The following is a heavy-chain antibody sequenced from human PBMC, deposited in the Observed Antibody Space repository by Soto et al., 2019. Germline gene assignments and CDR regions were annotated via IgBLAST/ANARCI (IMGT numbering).Heavy chain of an antibody. CDR1: GFAFSSYW. CDR3: ARVGQGRYYFDY. J-gene: IGHJ4*02. Sequence: EVHLVESGGGSVQPGGSLRLSCAGSGFAFSSYWIHWVRQVPGKGLVWVSRINSDGSTTSYADSVRGRFTISRDNAKDTLYLQMNSLRAKDTALYYCARVGQGRYYFDYWGQGTLVTVSS. CDR2: INSDGSTT. V-gene: IGHV3-74*01.